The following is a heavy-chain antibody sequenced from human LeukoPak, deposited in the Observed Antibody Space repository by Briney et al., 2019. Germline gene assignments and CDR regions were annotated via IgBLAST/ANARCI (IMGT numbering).Heavy chain of an antibody. D-gene: IGHD3-16*01. CDR3: ARLRGGGYQTLDQDY. Sequence: ASVKVSCKASGYTFTSYGISWVRQAPGQGLEWMGWISAYNGNTNYAQKLQGRVTMTTDTSTSTAYMELRSLRSDDTAVYYCARLRGGGYQTLDQDYWGQGTLVTVSS. CDR1: GYTFTSYG. J-gene: IGHJ4*02. V-gene: IGHV1-18*01. CDR2: ISAYNGNT.